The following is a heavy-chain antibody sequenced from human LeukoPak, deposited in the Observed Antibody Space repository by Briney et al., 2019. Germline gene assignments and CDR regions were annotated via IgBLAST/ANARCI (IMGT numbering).Heavy chain of an antibody. J-gene: IGHJ4*02. CDR3: ARRGHGYGSPFDY. D-gene: IGHD5-18*01. CDR2: ISSSSSTI. Sequence: GGSLRLSCAASGFIFSSYSMTWVRQAPGKGLEWVSYISSSSSTIYYADSVKGRFTISRDNAKNSLYLQMNSLRAEDTAVYYCARRGHGYGSPFDYWGQGTLVTVSS. V-gene: IGHV3-48*04. CDR1: GFIFSSYS.